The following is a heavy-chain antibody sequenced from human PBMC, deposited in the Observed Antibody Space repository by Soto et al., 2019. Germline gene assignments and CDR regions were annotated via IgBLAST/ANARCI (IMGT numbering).Heavy chain of an antibody. CDR2: ISAYNGNT. CDR1: GYTFTSYG. Sequence: QVQLVQSGAEVKKPGASVKVSCKASGYTFTSYGISWVRQAPGHGLEWMGWISAYNGNTNYAQKLQGRVTMPTDASTRKAYMELRSLRSDDTAVYYCARDIVVVVAATYYYYMDVWGKGTTVTVSS. CDR3: ARDIVVVVAATYYYYMDV. D-gene: IGHD2-15*01. V-gene: IGHV1-18*01. J-gene: IGHJ6*03.